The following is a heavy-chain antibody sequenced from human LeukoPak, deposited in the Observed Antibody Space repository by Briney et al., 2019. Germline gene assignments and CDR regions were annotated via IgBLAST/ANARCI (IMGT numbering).Heavy chain of an antibody. CDR3: ARGGPRFLGRRCWFDP. CDR1: GGAFSGYY. Sequence: SETLSLTSAVYGGAFSGYYWSWIRQPPGKGLEWIGEINHSGSTNYNPSLKSRVTISVDTSKNQFSLKLRSVTAADTAVYYCARGGPRFLGRRCWFDPWGQGTLVTVSS. CDR2: INHSGST. V-gene: IGHV4-34*01. J-gene: IGHJ5*02. D-gene: IGHD3-3*01.